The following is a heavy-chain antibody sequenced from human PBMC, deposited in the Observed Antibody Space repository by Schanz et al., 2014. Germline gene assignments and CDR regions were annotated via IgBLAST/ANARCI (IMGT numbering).Heavy chain of an antibody. CDR3: ARDGNYYGSRNYYKTPYYFDY. J-gene: IGHJ4*02. D-gene: IGHD3-10*01. V-gene: IGHV3-NL1*01. CDR1: GFTFSSYA. Sequence: QVQLVESGGGVVQPGRSLRLSCAASGFTFSSYAMHWVRQAPGKGLEWVSTIYASGATYYADSVKRRFTISRDISKNTLHLQVTSLRAEDTAIYYCARDGNYYGSRNYYKTPYYFDYWGQGTLXTVSS. CDR2: IYASGAT.